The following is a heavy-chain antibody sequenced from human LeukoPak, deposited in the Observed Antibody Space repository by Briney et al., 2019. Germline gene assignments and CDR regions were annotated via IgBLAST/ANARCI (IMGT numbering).Heavy chain of an antibody. V-gene: IGHV3-48*02. CDR2: ISGSSTTI. J-gene: IGHJ4*02. Sequence: GESLRLSCAASGFTFSSYSMNWVRQAPGKALERVSFISGSSTTIYYADSVKGRFTISRDNAKNSLYLQMNSLRDEDTAVYYCAREAAAGLEFFDYWGQGTLVTVSS. CDR3: AREAAAGLEFFDY. CDR1: GFTFSSYS. D-gene: IGHD6-13*01.